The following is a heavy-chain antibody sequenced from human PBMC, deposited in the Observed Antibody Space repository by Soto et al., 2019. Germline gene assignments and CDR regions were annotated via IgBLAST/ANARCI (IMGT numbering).Heavy chain of an antibody. V-gene: IGHV4-30-4*01. CDR1: GGSISSGDYY. Sequence: PSETLSLTCTVSGGSISSGDYYWSWIRQPPGKGLEWIRYIYYSGSTYYNPSLKSRVTISVDTSKNQFSLKLSSVTAADTAVYYCARGAEDGYNSLTLDYWGQGTLVTVSS. CDR3: ARGAEDGYNSLTLDY. J-gene: IGHJ4*02. CDR2: IYYSGST. D-gene: IGHD5-12*01.